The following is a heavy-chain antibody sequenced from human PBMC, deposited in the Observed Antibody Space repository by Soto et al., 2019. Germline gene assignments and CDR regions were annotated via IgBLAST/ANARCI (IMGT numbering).Heavy chain of an antibody. D-gene: IGHD6-6*01. CDR2: ISSSSSYI. Sequence: EVQLVESGGGLVKPGGSLRLSCAASGFTFSSYSMNWVRQALGKGLDWVSSISSSSSYIYYADSVKGRFTISRDNAKNSLYLQMNSLRSEDTAVYYCARDLYSSSARYFDYWGQGTLVTVSS. J-gene: IGHJ4*02. CDR3: ARDLYSSSARYFDY. V-gene: IGHV3-21*01. CDR1: GFTFSSYS.